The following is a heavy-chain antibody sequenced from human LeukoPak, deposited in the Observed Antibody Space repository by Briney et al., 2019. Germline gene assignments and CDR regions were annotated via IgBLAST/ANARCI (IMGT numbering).Heavy chain of an antibody. CDR2: VYFNGDT. V-gene: IGHV4-39*07. CDR3: ARGYCSGGSCYVVFDY. Sequence: SEALSLTCTYSGGSISSSSYHWGWIRRSPGKGLEWVASVYFNGDTYYNPSLKSRVTISVDTSKNQFYLKLSSVTAADTAVYYCARGYCSGGSCYVVFDYWGQGTLVTVSS. J-gene: IGHJ4*02. D-gene: IGHD2-15*01. CDR1: GGSISSSSYH.